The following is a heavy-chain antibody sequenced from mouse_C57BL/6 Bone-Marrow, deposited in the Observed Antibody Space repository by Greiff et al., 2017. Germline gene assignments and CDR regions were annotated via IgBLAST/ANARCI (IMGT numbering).Heavy chain of an antibody. D-gene: IGHD1-1*01. V-gene: IGHV1-50*01. Sequence: VQLQQSGAELVKPGASVKLSCKASGYTFTSYWMQWVKPRPGQGLEWIGEIDPSDSYTNYNQKFKGKATLTVDTSSSTAYMQLSSLTSEDSAVYYWARRDFYYYSYFDYWGQGNTLTGSS. J-gene: IGHJ2*01. CDR1: GYTFTSYW. CDR3: ARRDFYYYSYFDY. CDR2: IDPSDSYT.